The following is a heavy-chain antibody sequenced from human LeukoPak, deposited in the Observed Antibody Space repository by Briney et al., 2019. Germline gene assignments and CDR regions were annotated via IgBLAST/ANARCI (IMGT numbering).Heavy chain of an antibody. D-gene: IGHD3-10*01. CDR2: IKEDGSEK. CDR3: ARDGESRWAFDI. Sequence: GGSLRLSCAASGFDFSTCWMSWVRQAPGKGLEWVANIKEDGSEKNYVGSVTGRFTISRDNAKNSLYLQMNGLRAEDTAVYYCARDGESRWAFDIWGQGTSVSVSS. V-gene: IGHV3-7*01. CDR1: GFDFSTCW. J-gene: IGHJ3*02.